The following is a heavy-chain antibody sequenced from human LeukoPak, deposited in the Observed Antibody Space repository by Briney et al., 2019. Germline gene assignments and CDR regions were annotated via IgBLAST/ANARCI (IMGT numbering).Heavy chain of an antibody. CDR1: GYTFTSYG. J-gene: IGHJ4*02. D-gene: IGHD3-3*01. Sequence: ASVKVSCTASGYTFTSYGISWVRQAPGPGLEWMGWISAYSGNTNYAQNLQGRVTMTTDTPTSTAYMELRSLRSDDTAVYYCARAPDDYDFWSGPFDYWGRGTLVTVSS. CDR3: ARAPDDYDFWSGPFDY. CDR2: ISAYSGNT. V-gene: IGHV1-18*01.